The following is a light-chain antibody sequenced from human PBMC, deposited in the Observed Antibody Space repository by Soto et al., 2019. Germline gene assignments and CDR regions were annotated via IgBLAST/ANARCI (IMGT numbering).Light chain of an antibody. Sequence: IVLTQSPGTLALSPGETATLSCRTSQSVDTKYLSWYQQKPGQAPRLLIYGTSRRAPASPDRIRGSGSGTDFTLTISRLEPDDFAVYYCQQYGASPLTFGGGTKVEIK. CDR2: GTS. CDR3: QQYGASPLT. V-gene: IGKV3-20*01. CDR1: QSVDTKY. J-gene: IGKJ4*01.